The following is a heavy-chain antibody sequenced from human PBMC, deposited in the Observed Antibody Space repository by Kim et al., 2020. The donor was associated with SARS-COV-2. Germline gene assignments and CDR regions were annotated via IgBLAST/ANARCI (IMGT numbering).Heavy chain of an antibody. J-gene: IGHJ4*02. Sequence: TANYGQKVQGRVTITADKSTSTAYMELSSLRSEDTAVYYCARDREGGFDYWGQGTLVTVSS. CDR3: ARDREGGFDY. D-gene: IGHD1-26*01. V-gene: IGHV1-69*06. CDR2: TA.